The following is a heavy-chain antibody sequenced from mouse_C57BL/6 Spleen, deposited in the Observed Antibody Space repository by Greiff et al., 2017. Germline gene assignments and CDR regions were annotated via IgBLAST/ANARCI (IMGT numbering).Heavy chain of an antibody. V-gene: IGHV1-42*01. CDR3: ARVTGTAY. D-gene: IGHD4-1*01. Sequence: EVQLQQSGPELVKPGASVKISCKASGYSFTGYYMNWVKQSPEKSLEWIGEINPRTGGTTYNQKFKAKATLTVDKSSSTAYMQLKSLTSEDSAVYYCARVTGTAYWGQGTLVTVSA. CDR2: INPRTGGT. CDR1: GYSFTGYY. J-gene: IGHJ3*01.